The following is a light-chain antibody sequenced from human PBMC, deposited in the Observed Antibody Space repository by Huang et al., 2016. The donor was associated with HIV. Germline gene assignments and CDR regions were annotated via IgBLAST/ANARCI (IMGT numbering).Light chain of an antibody. CDR3: HQYNNWLLS. J-gene: IGKJ4*01. Sequence: EIVMTQSPVTLSVSPGQRVTLSCRANRSVSTNLAWYQQRHGQAPRLLIYGSSTRAPGIPARFSGSGSGTDFSLTISSLQSEDCALYYCHQYNNWLLSFGGGTRV. CDR1: RSVSTN. CDR2: GSS. V-gene: IGKV3-15*01.